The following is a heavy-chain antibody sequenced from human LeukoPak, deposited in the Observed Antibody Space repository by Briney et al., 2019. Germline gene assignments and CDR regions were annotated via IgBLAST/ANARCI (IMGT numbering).Heavy chain of an antibody. J-gene: IGHJ4*02. V-gene: IGHV4-31*03. CDR3: ARDSGLVFDY. CDR2: IYSTGDT. D-gene: IGHD3-10*01. Sequence: SQTLSLTCTISGGSISSDDKYWSWIRHFPGKGLEWIGYIYSTGDTYYNPSLKSRLTISLDSSKNQFSLNLTSVTAADTAVYYCARDSGLVFDYWGQGTLVTVSS. CDR1: GGSISSDDKY.